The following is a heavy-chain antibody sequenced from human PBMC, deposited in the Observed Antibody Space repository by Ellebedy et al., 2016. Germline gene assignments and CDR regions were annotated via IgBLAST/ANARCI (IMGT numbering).Heavy chain of an antibody. J-gene: IGHJ6*02. CDR2: IYTSGST. Sequence: SETLSLTXNVSGSSISSYYRSCLRQPAGKGLEWIGRIYTSGSTNYNPSLKSRVTMSVDTSTNQFSLKLSSVTAADTAVYYCASRHKEATTGGLYYYYGLDVWGQGTTVTVSS. CDR3: ASRHKEATTGGLYYYYGLDV. V-gene: IGHV4-4*07. D-gene: IGHD5-12*01. CDR1: GSSISSYY.